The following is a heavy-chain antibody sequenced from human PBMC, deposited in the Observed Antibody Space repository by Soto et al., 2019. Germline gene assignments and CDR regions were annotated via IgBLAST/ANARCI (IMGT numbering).Heavy chain of an antibody. D-gene: IGHD6-13*01. CDR1: GGSVSSGSYY. CDR2: IYYSGST. Sequence: QVQLQESGPGLVKPSETLSLTCTVSGGSVSSGSYYWSWIRQPPGKGLEWSGYIYYSGSTNYNPSPHRRVTISGHPSKNQFSLKPSSVTAADTAVYYCARYIAAAGTYWFDPLGQGTLVTVSS. CDR3: ARYIAAAGTYWFDP. J-gene: IGHJ5*02. V-gene: IGHV4-61*01.